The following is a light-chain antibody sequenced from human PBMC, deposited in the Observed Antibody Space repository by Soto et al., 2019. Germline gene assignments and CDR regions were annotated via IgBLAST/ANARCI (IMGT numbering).Light chain of an antibody. V-gene: IGKV1-5*03. CDR2: KAS. Sequence: DIQMTQSPSTLSASVGDRVTITCRASQSISSWLAWYQLKPGKAPKLLIYKASSLASGVPSRFSGSGSGTEFTLTISCLQPDDFATYYCQQYNSYSWTFGQGTKVEIK. J-gene: IGKJ1*01. CDR3: QQYNSYSWT. CDR1: QSISSW.